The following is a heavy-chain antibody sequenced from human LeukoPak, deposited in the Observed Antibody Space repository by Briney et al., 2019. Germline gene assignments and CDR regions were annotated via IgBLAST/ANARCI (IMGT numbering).Heavy chain of an antibody. V-gene: IGHV3-30*18. CDR3: AKGLGSGYYYFDY. D-gene: IGHD5-12*01. J-gene: IGHJ4*02. Sequence: GGSLRLSCAASGFTFSIYGMHWVRQAPGRGLEWVAVISYDGSNKYYADSVKGRFTISRDNSKNTLYLQLNSLRVEDTAVYYCAKGLGSGYYYFDYWGQGTLVTVSS. CDR1: GFTFSIYG. CDR2: ISYDGSNK.